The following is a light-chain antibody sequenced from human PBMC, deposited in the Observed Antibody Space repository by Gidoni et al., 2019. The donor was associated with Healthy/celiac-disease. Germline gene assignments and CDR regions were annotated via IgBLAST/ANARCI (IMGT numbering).Light chain of an antibody. CDR1: QSVSSN. V-gene: IGKV3-15*01. CDR3: QQYNNWTPGIT. Sequence: EIVMTPSPATLSVSPGERATLSCRASQSVSSNLAWYQQKPGQAPRLLIYGASTRATGIPARLSGSGSGTEFTLTISSRQSEDFAVYYCQQYNNWTPGITFGQGTRLEIK. CDR2: GAS. J-gene: IGKJ5*01.